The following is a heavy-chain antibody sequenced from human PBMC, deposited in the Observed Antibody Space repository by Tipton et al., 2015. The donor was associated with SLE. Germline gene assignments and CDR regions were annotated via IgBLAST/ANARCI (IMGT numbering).Heavy chain of an antibody. Sequence: SLRLSCAASGFTFSSYSMNWVRQAPGQGLEWVSSISSSGSYIYYAGSAKGRFTISRDNAKNSLWLQMNSLRAEDTAVYYCARDLGSIAAVGASFAFDIWGQGTMVTVSS. CDR2: ISSSGSYI. CDR3: ARDLGSIAAVGASFAFDI. D-gene: IGHD6-13*01. J-gene: IGHJ3*02. V-gene: IGHV3-21*03. CDR1: GFTFSSYS.